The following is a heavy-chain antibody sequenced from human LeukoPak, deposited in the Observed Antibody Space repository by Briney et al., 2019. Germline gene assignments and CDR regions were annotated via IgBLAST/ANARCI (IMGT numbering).Heavy chain of an antibody. CDR3: ARDNSVRDEAWWFNP. D-gene: IGHD5-24*01. Sequence: ASVKVSCKAFGYTFTSNYMHWVRQAPGQGPEWMGVISPSGGSTIYAQKFKGRVTLTRDMSTSTDYLELSSLRSEDTAVYYCARDNSVRDEAWWFNPWGRGTLVTVSS. V-gene: IGHV1-46*01. J-gene: IGHJ5*02. CDR1: GYTFTSNY. CDR2: ISPSGGST.